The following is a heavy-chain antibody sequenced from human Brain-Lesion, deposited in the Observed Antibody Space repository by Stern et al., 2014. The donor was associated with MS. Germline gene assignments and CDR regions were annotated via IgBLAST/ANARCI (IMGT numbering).Heavy chain of an antibody. V-gene: IGHV3-74*02. CDR1: GFPFSTYS. CDR2: ITRHGGTT. Sequence: EDQLVESGGDLVHPGRPPRLSCTASGFPFSTYSMHWVRQAPGKGLVWISPITRHGGTTSYADSVKGRFTISRDNAKNTLYVQMNSLRVEDTAVYYCARAHVDTWDWFDPWGQGTLVTVSS. J-gene: IGHJ5*02. D-gene: IGHD5-18*01. CDR3: ARAHVDTWDWFDP.